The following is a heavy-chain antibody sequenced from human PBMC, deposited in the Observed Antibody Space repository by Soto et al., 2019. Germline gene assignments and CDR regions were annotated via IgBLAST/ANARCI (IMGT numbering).Heavy chain of an antibody. J-gene: IGHJ6*03. Sequence: ASVKVSCKASGYTFTGYYMHWVRQAPGQGLEWMGWINPNSGGTNYAQKFQGWVTMTRETSISTAYMELSRLRADDTAVYYGARGGITIFGVVRYYYYMDVWGKGTTVTVSS. V-gene: IGHV1-2*04. CDR1: GYTFTGYY. CDR3: ARGGITIFGVVRYYYYMDV. CDR2: INPNSGGT. D-gene: IGHD3-3*01.